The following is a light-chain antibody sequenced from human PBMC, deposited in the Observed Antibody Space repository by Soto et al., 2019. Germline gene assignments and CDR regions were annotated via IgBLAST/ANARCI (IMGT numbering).Light chain of an antibody. Sequence: QSVLTQPASVSGSPGQSITISCTGTSSDVGGYNSVSWYQHHPGKAPKLMIYEVSNRPSGVSNRFSGSKSGNTASLTISGLQTEDEADYYCSSYRSSSTAVFGGGTQLSVL. CDR3: SSYRSSSTAV. CDR1: SSDVGGYNS. CDR2: EVS. J-gene: IGLJ2*01. V-gene: IGLV2-14*01.